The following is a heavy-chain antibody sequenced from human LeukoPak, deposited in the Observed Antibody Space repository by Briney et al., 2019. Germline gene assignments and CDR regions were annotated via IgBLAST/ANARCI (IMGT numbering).Heavy chain of an antibody. CDR3: ARDITMLLVAPGY. V-gene: IGHV1-18*01. D-gene: IGHD3-22*01. Sequence: ASVKVSCKASGYTFTDYDINWVRQAPGQGLEWMGWISGYNGNTDYAQKFHGRVSMTTNTSTSTAYMELRSLSSDDTAVYCCARDITMLLVAPGYWGQGTLVTVSS. CDR2: ISGYNGNT. CDR1: GYTFTDYD. J-gene: IGHJ4*02.